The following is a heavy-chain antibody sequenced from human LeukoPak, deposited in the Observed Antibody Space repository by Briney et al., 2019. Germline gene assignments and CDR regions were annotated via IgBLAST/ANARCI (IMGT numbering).Heavy chain of an antibody. CDR3: ANLQY. CDR1: GFIFDDYA. CDR2: ISWNSGSI. Sequence: GRSLRLSCAASGFIFDDYAMHWVRQAPGKGLEWVSGISWNSGSIGYADSVKGRFTISRDNAKNSLYLQMNSLRAEDTALYYCANLQYWGQGTLVTVSS. V-gene: IGHV3-9*01. J-gene: IGHJ4*02.